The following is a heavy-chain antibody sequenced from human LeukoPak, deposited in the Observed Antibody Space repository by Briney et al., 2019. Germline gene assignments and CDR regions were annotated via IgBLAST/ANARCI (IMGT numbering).Heavy chain of an antibody. V-gene: IGHV1-2*04. CDR3: ARGYCSSTSCYMDV. CDR1: GYTFTGYY. J-gene: IGHJ6*02. D-gene: IGHD2-2*01. Sequence: ASVKVFCKASGYTFTGYYMHWVRQTPGQGLEWMGWINPNSGGTNYAQKFQGWVTMTRDTSISTAYMELSSLRSEDTAVYYCARGYCSSTSCYMDVWGQGTTVT. CDR2: INPNSGGT.